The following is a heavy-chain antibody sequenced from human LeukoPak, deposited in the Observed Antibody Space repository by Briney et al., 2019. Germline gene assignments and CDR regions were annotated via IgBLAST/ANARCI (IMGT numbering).Heavy chain of an antibody. D-gene: IGHD3-22*01. Sequence: KSGGSLRLSCAASGFTFSSYSMNWVRQAPGKGLEWVSYADSVKGRFTISRDNAKNSLYLQMNSLRAEDTAVYYCARGCQRHSSGFFCAFDIWGQGTMVTVSS. J-gene: IGHJ3*02. V-gene: IGHV3-21*01. CDR1: GFTFSSYS. CDR3: ARGCQRHSSGFFCAFDI.